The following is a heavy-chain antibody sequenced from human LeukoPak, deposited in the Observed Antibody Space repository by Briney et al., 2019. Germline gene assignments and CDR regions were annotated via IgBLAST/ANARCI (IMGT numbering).Heavy chain of an antibody. CDR1: GFTFSTYW. D-gene: IGHD3-22*01. CDR2: ISSDAITT. CDR3: ARDSPLGDSSGYTYDAFDI. J-gene: IGHJ3*02. Sequence: GGSLRLSCAASGFTFSTYWMHWVRQAPGKGLVWVSRISSDAITTNYADSVKGRFTISRDNSKNTLYLQMNSLRAEDTAVYYCARDSPLGDSSGYTYDAFDIWGQGTMVTVSS. V-gene: IGHV3-74*01.